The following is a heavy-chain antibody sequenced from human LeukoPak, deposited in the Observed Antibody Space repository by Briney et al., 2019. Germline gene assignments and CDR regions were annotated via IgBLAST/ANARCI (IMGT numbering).Heavy chain of an antibody. V-gene: IGHV4-38-2*02. CDR3: ARVPSP. CDR2: FYHSGST. Sequence: SETLSLTCTVSGYSISTGYYWGWIRQPPGKGLEWIGSFYHSGSTYYSPSLKSRVTISLDTSKNQFSLKLSSVTAADTAIYYCARVPSPWGQGTLVTVSP. J-gene: IGHJ4*02. CDR1: GYSISTGYY.